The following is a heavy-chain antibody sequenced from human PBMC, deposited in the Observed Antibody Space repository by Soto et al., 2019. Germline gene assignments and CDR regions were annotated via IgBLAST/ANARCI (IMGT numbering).Heavy chain of an antibody. Sequence: GESLNISCKGSGYSVTSYWIGWVRQMPGKGLEWMGIIYPGDSDTRYSPSFQGQVTISADKSISTAYLQWSSLKASDTAMYYCATQGYSYDLSFDYWGQGTLVTVSS. J-gene: IGHJ4*02. D-gene: IGHD5-18*01. V-gene: IGHV5-51*01. CDR3: ATQGYSYDLSFDY. CDR2: IYPGDSDT. CDR1: GYSVTSYW.